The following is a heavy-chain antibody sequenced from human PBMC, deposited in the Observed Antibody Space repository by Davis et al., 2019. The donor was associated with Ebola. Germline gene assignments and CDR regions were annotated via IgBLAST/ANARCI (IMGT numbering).Heavy chain of an antibody. CDR1: GGTFSSYA. CDR3: ARDRGGITMIDKDYYYGMDV. D-gene: IGHD3-22*01. CDR2: IIPIFGTA. V-gene: IGHV1-69*13. Sequence: SVKVSCKASGGTFSSYAISWVRQAPGQGLEWMGGIIPIFGTANYAQEFQGRVTITADESTSTAYMELNSLRAEDTAVYYCARDRGGITMIDKDYYYGMDVWGQGTTVIVSS. J-gene: IGHJ6*02.